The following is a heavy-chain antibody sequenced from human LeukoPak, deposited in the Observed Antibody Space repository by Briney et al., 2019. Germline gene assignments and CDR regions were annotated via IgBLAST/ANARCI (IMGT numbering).Heavy chain of an antibody. J-gene: IGHJ4*02. V-gene: IGHV3-23*01. D-gene: IGHD3-3*01. Sequence: GGSLRLSCAASGFTFSSYAMSWIRQAPGKGLEWVSAISGSGGSTYYADSVKGRFTISRDNSKNTLYLQMNSLRAEDTAVYYCAKNYDFWSGYFDYWGQGTLVTVSS. CDR1: GFTFSSYA. CDR3: AKNYDFWSGYFDY. CDR2: ISGSGGST.